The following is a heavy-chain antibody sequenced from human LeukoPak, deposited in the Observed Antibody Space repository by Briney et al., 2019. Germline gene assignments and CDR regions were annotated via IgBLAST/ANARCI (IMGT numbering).Heavy chain of an antibody. CDR3: AKDKDPYYYYGMDV. V-gene: IGHV3-7*03. Sequence: QSGGSLRLSCAASGFTFSSYSMNWVRQAPGKGLEWVANIKQDGSKKYYVDSVKGRFTISRDNAENSLYLQMNSLRVEDTAVYYCAKDKDPYYYYGMDVWGQGTTVTVSS. CDR1: GFTFSSYS. J-gene: IGHJ6*02. CDR2: IKQDGSKK.